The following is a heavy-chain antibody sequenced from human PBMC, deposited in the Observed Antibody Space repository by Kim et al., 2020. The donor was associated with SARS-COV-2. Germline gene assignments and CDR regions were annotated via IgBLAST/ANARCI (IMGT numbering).Heavy chain of an antibody. J-gene: IGHJ5*02. V-gene: IGHV3-48*03. CDR3: YSWGGLRANNWFDP. CDR1: GFTFSSYE. D-gene: IGHD5-18*01. CDR2: ISSSGSTI. Sequence: GGSLRLSCAASGFTFSSYEMNWVRQAPGKGLEWVSYISSSGSTIYYADSVKGRFTISRDNAKNSLYLQMNSMRAEDTAVYYCYSWGGLRANNWFDPWGQGTLVTVSS.